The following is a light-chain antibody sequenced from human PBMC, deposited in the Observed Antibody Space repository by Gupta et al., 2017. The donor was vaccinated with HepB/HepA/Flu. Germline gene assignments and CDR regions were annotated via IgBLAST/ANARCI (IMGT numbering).Light chain of an antibody. CDR3: NSRDSSGNHLV. Sequence: SSELTQDPAVSVALGQTVRITCQADSLRSYYASWYQQKPGQAPVLCIYGKNNRPSGIPDRFSGYSSGTTASLTITGAQAEDEADDYCNSRDSSGNHLVFGGGTKLTVL. CDR1: SLRSYY. CDR2: GKN. V-gene: IGLV3-19*01. J-gene: IGLJ2*01.